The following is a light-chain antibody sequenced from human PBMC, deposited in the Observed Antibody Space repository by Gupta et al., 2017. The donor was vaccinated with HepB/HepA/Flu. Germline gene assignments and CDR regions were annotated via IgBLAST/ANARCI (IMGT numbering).Light chain of an antibody. J-gene: IGLJ2*01. V-gene: IGLV3-1*01. Sequence: SYELTQPPSETVSPGQTPSITCSGDKLGDKYACWYQQKPGQSPVLVIYQDSKRPSGIPERFSGSNSGNTATLTISGTQAMDEADYYCQAWDSSTVVFGGGTKLTV. CDR3: QAWDSSTVV. CDR2: QDS. CDR1: KLGDKY.